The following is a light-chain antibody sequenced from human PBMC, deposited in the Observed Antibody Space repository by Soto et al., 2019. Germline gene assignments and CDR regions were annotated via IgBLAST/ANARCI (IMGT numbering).Light chain of an antibody. CDR1: SSNSGSNT. J-gene: IGLJ1*01. Sequence: QSALTQPPSASWTPGQRVTISCSGSSSNSGSNTVNWYQQLPGTAPKLLIYSNNQRPSGAPDLFSVSKSGTSTSLYLSGRQSEDEGDYYCAAWDDSQNGYVFGTGTKVTVL. CDR2: SNN. V-gene: IGLV1-44*01. CDR3: AAWDDSQNGYV.